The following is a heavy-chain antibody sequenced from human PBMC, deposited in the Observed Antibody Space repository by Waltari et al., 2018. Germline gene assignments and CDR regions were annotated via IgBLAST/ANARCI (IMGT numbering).Heavy chain of an antibody. CDR1: GGSISSYY. D-gene: IGHD5-12*01. CDR2: IYYSGST. J-gene: IGHJ6*03. Sequence: QVQLQESGPGLVKPSETLSLTCTVSGGSISSYYWSWIRQPPGKGLEWIGYIYYSGSTNYNPSLKSRVTISVDTSKNQFSLKLSSVTAADTAVYYCARVKDLRGWDYMDVWGKGTTVTISS. CDR3: ARVKDLRGWDYMDV. V-gene: IGHV4-59*01.